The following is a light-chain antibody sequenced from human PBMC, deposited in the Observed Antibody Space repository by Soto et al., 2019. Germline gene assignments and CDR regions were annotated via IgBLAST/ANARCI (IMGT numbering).Light chain of an antibody. CDR2: GSY. Sequence: EIVLTQSPGTLSLSPWERATLSCRASQSVTSNYLAWYQQKPGQAPRLLIFGSYRRATGIPDRFSGSGSGKEFTLTINRLEPEDFVVYYCQLYGSSTRYTFGQGTKLEIK. J-gene: IGKJ2*01. CDR1: QSVTSNY. CDR3: QLYGSSTRYT. V-gene: IGKV3-20*01.